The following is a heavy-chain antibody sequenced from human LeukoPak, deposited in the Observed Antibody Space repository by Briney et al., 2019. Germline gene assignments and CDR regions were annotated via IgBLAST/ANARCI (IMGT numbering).Heavy chain of an antibody. CDR3: AKVQSDIVGAMFFACDV. CDR1: GFTFNSYS. J-gene: IGHJ3*01. V-gene: IGHV3-21*06. D-gene: IGHD1-26*01. Sequence: TGGSLRLSCGVSGFTFNSYSMNWVRQAPGKGLEWVASIIGSGSEMFYADSLKGRFTISRDNSENSLYLQMNSLRVEDTAVYYCAKVQSDIVGAMFFACDVWGQGTMVSVSS. CDR2: IIGSGSEM.